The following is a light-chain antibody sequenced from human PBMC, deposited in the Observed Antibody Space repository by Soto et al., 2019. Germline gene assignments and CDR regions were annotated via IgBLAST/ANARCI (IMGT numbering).Light chain of an antibody. CDR2: WGS. J-gene: IGKJ4*01. CDR1: RSLLHSNGYNS. CDR3: MQALQAPLT. Sequence: EIVMSQPPLSLPVTPGEPASISCRSSRSLLHSNGYNSLDWYLQKPGQSPQLLIYWGSYRASGVPDRFSGSGSGTDFTLTISRVEAEDVGVYYCMQALQAPLTFGGGTKVEIK. V-gene: IGKV2-28*01.